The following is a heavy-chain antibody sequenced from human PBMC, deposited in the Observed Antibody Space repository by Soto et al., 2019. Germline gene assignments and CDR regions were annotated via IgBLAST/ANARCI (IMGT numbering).Heavy chain of an antibody. D-gene: IGHD1-26*01. J-gene: IGHJ6*02. CDR3: ARNSGSYYYYGMDV. Sequence: ASVKVSCKASGYTFTSYGISWVRQAPGQGLEWMGWISAYNGNTNYAQKLQGRVTMTTDTSTSTAYMELRSLRSDDTAVYYCARNSGSYYYYGMDVWGQWTTVTVSS. V-gene: IGHV1-18*01. CDR1: GYTFTSYG. CDR2: ISAYNGNT.